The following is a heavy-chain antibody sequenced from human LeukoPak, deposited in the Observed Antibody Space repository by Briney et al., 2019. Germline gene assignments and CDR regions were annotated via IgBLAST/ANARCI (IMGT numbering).Heavy chain of an antibody. CDR3: AKTTAYLVGHDAFDI. D-gene: IGHD1-26*01. V-gene: IGHV3-23*01. Sequence: GGSLRLSCAASGCTFSSYAMSWVRQAPGKGLEWVSAISGSGGSTYYADSVKGRFTISRDNSKNTLYLQMNSLRAEDTAVYYCAKTTAYLVGHDAFDIWGQGTMVTVSS. CDR1: GCTFSSYA. CDR2: ISGSGGST. J-gene: IGHJ3*02.